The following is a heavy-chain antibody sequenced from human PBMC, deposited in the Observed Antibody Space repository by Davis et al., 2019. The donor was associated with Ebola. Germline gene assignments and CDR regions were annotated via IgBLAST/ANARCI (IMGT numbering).Heavy chain of an antibody. Sequence: ASVKVSCKASGYTFTSYDINWVRQATGQGLEWMGWMNPNSGNTGYAQKFQGRVTITRNTSISTAYMELSSLRSEDTAVYYCARGPRLGRAFDIWGQGTMVTVSS. CDR1: GYTFTSYD. CDR3: ARGPRLGRAFDI. CDR2: MNPNSGNT. D-gene: IGHD6-19*01. J-gene: IGHJ3*02. V-gene: IGHV1-8*03.